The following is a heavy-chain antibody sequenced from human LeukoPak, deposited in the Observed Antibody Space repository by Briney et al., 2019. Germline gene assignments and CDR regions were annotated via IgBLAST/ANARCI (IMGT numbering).Heavy chain of an antibody. J-gene: IGHJ4*02. CDR3: AKESMVRGVVDY. CDR1: GFTFSSYA. D-gene: IGHD3-10*01. V-gene: IGHV3-23*01. Sequence: HGGSLRLSCAASGFTFSSYAMSWVRQAPGKGLEWVSAISGSGGSTYYADSVKGRFTISRDNSKNTLYLQMNSLRAEGTAVYYCAKESMVRGVVDYWGQGTLVTVSS. CDR2: ISGSGGST.